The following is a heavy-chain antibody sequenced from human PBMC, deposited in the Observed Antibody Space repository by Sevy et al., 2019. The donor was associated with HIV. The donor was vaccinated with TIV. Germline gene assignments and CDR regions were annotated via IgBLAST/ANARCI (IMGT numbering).Heavy chain of an antibody. CDR3: ARTRSDSGSYTTLAYYYYMDV. V-gene: IGHV5-51*01. CDR2: IYPGDSDT. CDR1: GYSFTSYW. Sequence: GESLKISCKGSGYSFTSYWIGWVRQMPGKGLEWIGIIYPGDSDTRYSPSFQAQVTISADKSISTAYLQWSSLKASDTAMYYCARTRSDSGSYTTLAYYYYMDVWGKGTTVTVSS. D-gene: IGHD1-26*01. J-gene: IGHJ6*03.